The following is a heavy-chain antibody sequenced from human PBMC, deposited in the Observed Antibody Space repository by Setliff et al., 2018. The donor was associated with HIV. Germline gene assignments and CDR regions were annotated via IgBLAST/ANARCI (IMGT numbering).Heavy chain of an antibody. D-gene: IGHD2-21*02. CDR2: IIPMFDTA. J-gene: IGHJ2*01. CDR1: GGSLSRSA. Sequence: SVKVSCKASGGSLSRSAISWVRQAPGQGLEWMGGIIPMFDTANYAERFHGRVTMTADESTSTVCMELSRLRPEDTAVYYCARDLGGDDSRYWYFDVWGRGTLVTVSS. V-gene: IGHV1-69*13. CDR3: ARDLGGDDSRYWYFDV.